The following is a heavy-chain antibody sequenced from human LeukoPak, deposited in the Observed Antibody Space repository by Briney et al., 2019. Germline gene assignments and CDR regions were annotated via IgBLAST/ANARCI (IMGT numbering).Heavy chain of an antibody. D-gene: IGHD3-10*01. CDR3: ARGRVRGVIITPLDY. V-gene: IGHV1-69*05. J-gene: IGHJ4*02. Sequence: GASVKVSCKASGGTFSGYAISWVRQAPGQGLEWMGRIIPIFGTANYAQKFQGRVTITTDESTSTAYMELSSLRSEDTAVYYCARGRVRGVIITPLDYWGQGTLVTVSS. CDR1: GGTFSGYA. CDR2: IIPIFGTA.